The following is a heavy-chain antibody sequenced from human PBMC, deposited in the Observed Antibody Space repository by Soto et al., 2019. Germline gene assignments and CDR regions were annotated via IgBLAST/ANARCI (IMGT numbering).Heavy chain of an antibody. CDR1: GFTFSSYS. D-gene: IGHD2-2*01. Sequence: GGSLRLSCAASGFTFSSYSMNWVRQAPGKGLEWVSSISSSSYIYYADSVKGRFTISRDNAKNSLYLQMNSLRAEDTAVYYCARGGYCSSTSCPYYYYYYGMDVWGPGTTVTVSS. CDR2: ISSSSYI. J-gene: IGHJ6*02. V-gene: IGHV3-21*01. CDR3: ARGGYCSSTSCPYYYYYYGMDV.